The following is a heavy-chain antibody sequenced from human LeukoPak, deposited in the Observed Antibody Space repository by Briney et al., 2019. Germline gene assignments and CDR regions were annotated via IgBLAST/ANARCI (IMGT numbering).Heavy chain of an antibody. CDR3: ARHYDFWSGMNWFDP. V-gene: IGHV4-59*01. CDR1: GGSISSYY. D-gene: IGHD3-3*01. CDR2: IYYSGST. Sequence: KPSETLSLTCTVSGGSISSYYWSWIRQPPGKGLEWIGYIYYSGSTNYNPSLKSRVTISVDTSKNQFSLKLSSVTAADTAVYYCARHYDFWSGMNWFDPWGQGTLVTVSS. J-gene: IGHJ5*02.